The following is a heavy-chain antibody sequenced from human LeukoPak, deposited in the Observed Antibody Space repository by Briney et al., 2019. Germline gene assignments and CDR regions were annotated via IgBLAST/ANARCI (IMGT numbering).Heavy chain of an antibody. CDR3: AGDRDPRKRGIHWFFDL. D-gene: IGHD7-27*01. V-gene: IGHV3-30*04. CDR2: ISYDAQYR. Sequence: GMSLRLSCAASGFTLNSSAMHWVRQSPGRGLEWVAVISYDAQYRYYADSLKGRFTISRDDSKNTLALQMKSLGPDDSATYYCAGDRDPRKRGIHWFFDLWGRGALVTVSS. J-gene: IGHJ2*01. CDR1: GFTLNSSA.